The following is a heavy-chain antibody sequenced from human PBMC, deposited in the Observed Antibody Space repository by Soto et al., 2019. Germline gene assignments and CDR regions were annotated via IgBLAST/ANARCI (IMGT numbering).Heavy chain of an antibody. Sequence: SETLSLTCTVSGGSISSYYWSWIRQPPGKGLEWIGYIYYSGSTNYNPTLKSRVNISVDKSKNQFSLKLSSVTAADTAVYYCARVAGGRVTATPCHFDYWGQVTLVTVSS. J-gene: IGHJ4*02. V-gene: IGHV4-59*01. D-gene: IGHD2-15*01. CDR3: ARVAGGRVTATPCHFDY. CDR2: IYYSGST. CDR1: GGSISSYY.